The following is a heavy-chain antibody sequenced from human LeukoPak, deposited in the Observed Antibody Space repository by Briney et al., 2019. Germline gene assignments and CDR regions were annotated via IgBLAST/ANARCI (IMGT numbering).Heavy chain of an antibody. D-gene: IGHD3-10*01. CDR2: IKSKTDGGTT. V-gene: IGHV3-15*01. CDR1: GFSFSNAW. Sequence: GGSLRLSCAASGFSFSNAWMSWVRQAPGKGLEWVGRIKSKTDGGTTDYAAPVKGRFTISRDDSKNTLYLQMNSLKTEDTAVYYCTTGTYYYGSGSSLNYMDVWGKGTTVTVSS. CDR3: TTGTYYYGSGSSLNYMDV. J-gene: IGHJ6*03.